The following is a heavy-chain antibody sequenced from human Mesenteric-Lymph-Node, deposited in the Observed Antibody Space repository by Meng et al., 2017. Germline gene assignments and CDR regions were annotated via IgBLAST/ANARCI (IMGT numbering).Heavy chain of an antibody. J-gene: IGHJ4*02. CDR2: IDWDDDK. CDR1: GFSLSTSGMR. CDR3: ARNIMVRGVMSS. Sequence: SGPTLVKPTQTLTLTCTFSGFSLSTSGMRVSWIRQPPGKALEWLARIDWDDDKFYSTSLKTRLTISKDTSKNQVVLTMTNMDPVDTATYYCARNIMVRGVMSSWGQGTLVTVSS. V-gene: IGHV2-70*04. D-gene: IGHD3-10*01.